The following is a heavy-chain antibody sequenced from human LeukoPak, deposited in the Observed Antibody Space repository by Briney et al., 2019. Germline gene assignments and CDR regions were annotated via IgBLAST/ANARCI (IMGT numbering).Heavy chain of an antibody. CDR3: ARVVGARYNWFDP. D-gene: IGHD1-26*01. J-gene: IGHJ5*02. V-gene: IGHV4-61*02. CDR2: IYTSGST. Sequence: PSETLSLTCTVSGGSISSGSYYWSWTRQPAGKGLEWIGRIYTSGSTNYNPSLKSRVTISVDTSKNQFSLKLSSVTAADTAVYYGARVVGARYNWFDPWGQGTLVTVSS. CDR1: GGSISSGSYY.